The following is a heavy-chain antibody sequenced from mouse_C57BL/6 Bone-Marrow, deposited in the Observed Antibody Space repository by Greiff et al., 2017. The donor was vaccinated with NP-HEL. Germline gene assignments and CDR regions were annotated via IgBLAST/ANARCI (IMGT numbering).Heavy chain of an antibody. CDR2: INPSSGYT. V-gene: IGHV1-7*01. Sequence: QVQLQQSGAELVKPGASVKLSCKASGYTFTSYWMHWVNQRPGQGLEWIGYINPSSGYTKYNQKFKDKATLTADKSSSTAYMQLISLTYEDSAVYYCARYRASTGTRAMDYWGQGTSVTVSS. CDR3: ARYRASTGTRAMDY. J-gene: IGHJ4*01. D-gene: IGHD4-1*02. CDR1: GYTFTSYW.